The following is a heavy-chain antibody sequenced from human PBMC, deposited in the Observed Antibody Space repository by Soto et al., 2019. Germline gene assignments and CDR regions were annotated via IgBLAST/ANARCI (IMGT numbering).Heavy chain of an antibody. CDR1: GYTFTTYA. J-gene: IGHJ6*02. V-gene: IGHV1-3*01. CDR3: ARSITVVSYGMDV. Sequence: QVQLVQSAAEVKKPGASVKVSCKASGYTFTTYAIHWVRQAPGQRLEWMGWVNAGNGDTRYSQKFQGRVTFTRDTSATTAYMELSSLRSEDTAIYYCARSITVVSYGMDVWGQGTTVTVSS. CDR2: VNAGNGDT. D-gene: IGHD1-20*01.